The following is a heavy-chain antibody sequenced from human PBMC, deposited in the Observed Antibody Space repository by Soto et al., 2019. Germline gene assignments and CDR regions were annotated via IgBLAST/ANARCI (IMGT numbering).Heavy chain of an antibody. CDR1: GFTFSNAW. V-gene: IGHV3-15*07. D-gene: IGHD4-4*01. CDR2: IKSKTDGGTT. J-gene: IGHJ6*02. Sequence: GVSLRLSCAASGFTFSNAWMNWVRQAPGKGLEWVGRIKSKTDGGTTDYAAPVKGRFTISRDDSKNTLYLQMNSLKTEDTAVYYCTTRYDYSISEGGMDVWGQGTTVTVSS. CDR3: TTRYDYSISEGGMDV.